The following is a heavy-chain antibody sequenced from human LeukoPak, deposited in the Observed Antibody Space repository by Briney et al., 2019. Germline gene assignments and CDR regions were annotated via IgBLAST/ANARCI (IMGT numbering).Heavy chain of an antibody. CDR1: GGSISSGGYS. V-gene: IGHV4-30-2*01. Sequence: SETLSLTCAVSGGSISSGGYSWSWIRQPPGKGLEWIGYIYQSGSTYYNPSLKSRVTISVDRSKNQFSLKLSSVTAADTAVYYCARSRVPDYWGQGTLVTVSS. D-gene: IGHD2-2*01. J-gene: IGHJ4*02. CDR2: IYQSGST. CDR3: ARSRVPDY.